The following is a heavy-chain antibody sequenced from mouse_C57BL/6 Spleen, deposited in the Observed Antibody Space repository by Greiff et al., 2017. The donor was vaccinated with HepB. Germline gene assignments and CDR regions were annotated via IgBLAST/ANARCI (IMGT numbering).Heavy chain of an antibody. V-gene: IGHV1-64*01. CDR3: SSYYYGSSCFDY. CDR1: GYTFTSYW. D-gene: IGHD1-1*01. J-gene: IGHJ2*01. CDR2: IHPNSGST. Sequence: VQLQQSGAELVKPGASVKLSCKASGYTFTSYWMHWVKQRPGQGLEWIGMIHPNSGSTNYNEKVKSKATLTVDKSSSTAYMQLSSLTSEDSAVYYCSSYYYGSSCFDYWGQGTTLTVSS.